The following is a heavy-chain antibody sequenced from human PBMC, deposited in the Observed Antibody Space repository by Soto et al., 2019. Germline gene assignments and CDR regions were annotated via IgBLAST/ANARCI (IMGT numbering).Heavy chain of an antibody. D-gene: IGHD3-10*01. CDR3: TTGPYGSGSHFLFAP. Sequence: PGGSLRLSCAASGFSFSNAWMNWVRQAPGKGLEWVGRIKSRTDGGTTDYAAPVKGRFTISRDDSKTTLYLQMNSLKTEDTGVYYCTTGPYGSGSHFLFAPWGQGTLVTVSS. CDR1: GFSFSNAW. J-gene: IGHJ5*02. CDR2: IKSRTDGGTT. V-gene: IGHV3-15*07.